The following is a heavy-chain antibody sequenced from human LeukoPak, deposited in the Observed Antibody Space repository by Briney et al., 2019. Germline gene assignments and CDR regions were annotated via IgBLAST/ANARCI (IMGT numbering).Heavy chain of an antibody. CDR2: INPSGGST. CDR3: ARRIQLWLGGYYFDY. CDR1: GYTFTSYY. Sequence: ASVKVSCEASGYTFTSYYMHWVRQAPGQGLEWMGIINPSGGSTSYAQKFQGRVTMTRDTSTSTVYMELSSLRSEDTAVYYCARRIQLWLGGYYFDYWGQGTLVTVSS. D-gene: IGHD5-18*01. J-gene: IGHJ4*02. V-gene: IGHV1-46*01.